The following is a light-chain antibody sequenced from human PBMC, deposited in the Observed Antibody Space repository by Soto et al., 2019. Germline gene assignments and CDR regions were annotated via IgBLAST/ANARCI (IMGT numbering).Light chain of an antibody. CDR1: QGVGSH. J-gene: IGKJ3*01. CDR2: GAS. CDR3: QQYDNWPPFT. V-gene: IGKV3-15*01. Sequence: EIVMTQSPATLSVSPGERATLSCRASQGVGSHLAWYQQRPGQAPRLLIYGASYRATGIPARFSGSGSGTDFTLIISSLQSEDFAVYYCQQYDNWPPFTFGPGTKVDIK.